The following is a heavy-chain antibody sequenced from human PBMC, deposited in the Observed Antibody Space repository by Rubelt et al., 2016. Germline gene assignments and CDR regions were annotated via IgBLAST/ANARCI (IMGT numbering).Heavy chain of an antibody. CDR2: LSAYNGNT. V-gene: IGHV1-18*01. J-gene: IGHJ4*02. CDR1: GYTFTSYG. CDR3: ARERDDYGDY. Sequence: QVQLVQSGAEVKKPGASVKVSCKASGYTFTSYGISWVRQAPGQGLEWMGWLSAYNGNTKYAQKLKGRVTRTTDTSTSTAYMGLRSLRSDDTAVYYRARERDDYGDYWGQGTLVTVSS. D-gene: IGHD5-24*01.